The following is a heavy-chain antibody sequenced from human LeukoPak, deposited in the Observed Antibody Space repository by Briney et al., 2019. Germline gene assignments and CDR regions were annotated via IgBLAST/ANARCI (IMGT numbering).Heavy chain of an antibody. J-gene: IGHJ4*02. CDR3: ARLRRLYGDYSFDY. D-gene: IGHD4-17*01. CDR1: GYTFTSYY. V-gene: IGHV1-46*01. Sequence: ASVKVSCKASGYTFTSYYMHWVRQAPGQGLEWMGLINPTGGSTGYAQKFQRRVTITRDTSASTAYMELSSLRSEDMAVYYCARLRRLYGDYSFDYWGQGTLVTVSS. CDR2: INPTGGST.